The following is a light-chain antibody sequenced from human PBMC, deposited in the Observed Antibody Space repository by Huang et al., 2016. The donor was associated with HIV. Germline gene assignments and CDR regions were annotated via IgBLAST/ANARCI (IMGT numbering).Light chain of an antibody. V-gene: IGKV3D-15*01. Sequence: EIVMTQSPATLSVSPGERVTLSCRASQSVSNNLAWYQQKPGPSPRLLIYDASTRATGVPARFSAGGFGTEFTLTISSLQSEDFALYYCQQYNVSPRFGQGTKVEI. CDR3: QQYNVSPR. J-gene: IGKJ1*01. CDR2: DAS. CDR1: QSVSNN.